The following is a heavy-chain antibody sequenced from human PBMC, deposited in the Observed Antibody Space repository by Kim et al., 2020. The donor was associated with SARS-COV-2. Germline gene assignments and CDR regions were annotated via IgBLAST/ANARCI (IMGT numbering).Heavy chain of an antibody. V-gene: IGHV1-2*02. J-gene: IGHJ6*02. CDR2: INPNSGGT. CDR1: GYTFTGYY. D-gene: IGHD3-9*01. CDR3: ARDQGDFDWPYYYYGMDV. Sequence: ASVKVSCKASGYTFTGYYMHWVRQAPGQGLEWMGWINPNSGGTNYAQKFQGRVTMTRDTSISTAYMELSRLRSDDTAVYYCARDQGDFDWPYYYYGMDVWGQGTTVTVSS.